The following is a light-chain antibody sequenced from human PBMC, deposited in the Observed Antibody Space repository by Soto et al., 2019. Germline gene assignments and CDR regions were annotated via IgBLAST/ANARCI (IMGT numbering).Light chain of an antibody. Sequence: DIQMTQSPSTLSASVGDRVTITCRASQSISSWLAWYQQKPGKAPKLLIYDASTLKTVVPSRFSGSGSGTEFALTISSLQPDDFASYYCQQYNSYLGSFGQGTQLEVK. J-gene: IGKJ2*01. CDR3: QQYNSYLGS. V-gene: IGKV1-5*01. CDR2: DAS. CDR1: QSISSW.